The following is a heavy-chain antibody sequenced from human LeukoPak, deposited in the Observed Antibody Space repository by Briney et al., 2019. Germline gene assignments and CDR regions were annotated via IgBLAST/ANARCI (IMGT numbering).Heavy chain of an antibody. V-gene: IGHV1-46*01. CDR2: INPSGGST. CDR3: ARSASDWNWFDP. CDR1: GYTFTSYY. J-gene: IGHJ5*02. D-gene: IGHD2-2*01. Sequence: GASVKVSCKASGYTFTSYYMHWVRQAPGQGLEWMGIINPSGGSTSYAQKFQGRVTMTRDMSTSTVYMELSSLRSEDTAVYYCARSASDWNWFDPWGQGTLVTVSS.